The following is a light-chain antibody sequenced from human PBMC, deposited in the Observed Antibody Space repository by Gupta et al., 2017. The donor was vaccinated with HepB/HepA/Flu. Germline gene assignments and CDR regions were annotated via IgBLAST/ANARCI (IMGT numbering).Light chain of an antibody. V-gene: IGLV1-47*01. CDR1: SSNIVSNY. J-gene: IGLJ2*01. CDR3: AAWDDSLSAVV. Sequence: QSVLTQPPSASGTPGQRVTISCSGSSSNIVSNYVYWYHQLPGAAPKLLIYRNNQRPSGVPDLFSGSKSGTSASLAISGLRSEDEADYYCAAWDDSLSAVVFGGGTKLTVL. CDR2: RNN.